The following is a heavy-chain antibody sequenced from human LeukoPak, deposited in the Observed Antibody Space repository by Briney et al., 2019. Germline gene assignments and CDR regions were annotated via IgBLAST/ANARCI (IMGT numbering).Heavy chain of an antibody. V-gene: IGHV4-39*07. CDR1: GGSISSTSYY. CDR3: AREGRDGYEPGKFDY. CDR2: IYYSGST. D-gene: IGHD2-21*02. Sequence: PSETLSLTCTVSGGSISSTSYYWGWIRQPPGQGLEWIGSIYYSGSTYYNPSLKSRVTISVDTSKNQFSLKLSSVTAADTAVYYCAREGRDGYEPGKFDYWGQGTLVTVSS. J-gene: IGHJ4*02.